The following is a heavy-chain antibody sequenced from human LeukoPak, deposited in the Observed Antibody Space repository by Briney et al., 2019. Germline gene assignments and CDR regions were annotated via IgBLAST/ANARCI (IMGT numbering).Heavy chain of an antibody. V-gene: IGHV4-39*07. CDR3: ARAGYGDSDFDY. Sequence: SETLSLTCNVSGASMSNYYWVWIRQPPGKGLEWIGSIYHSGTTYSGSTYYNPSLKSRVTISLDTSKNQFSLKVGSMTAADTAVYYCARAGYGDSDFDYWGQGTLVTVSS. D-gene: IGHD4-17*01. CDR2: IYHSGTTYSGST. CDR1: GASMSNYY. J-gene: IGHJ4*02.